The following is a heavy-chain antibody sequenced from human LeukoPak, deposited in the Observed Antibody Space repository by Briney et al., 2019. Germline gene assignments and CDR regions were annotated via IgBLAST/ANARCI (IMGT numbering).Heavy chain of an antibody. CDR3: ARSTIDSYDFWSGYLAY. CDR2: ISSSSTYI. CDR1: GFTFSSYS. J-gene: IGHJ4*02. D-gene: IGHD3-3*01. Sequence: GGSLRLSCAASGFTFSSYSTNWVRQAPGKGLEWVSSISSSSTYIYYADSVKGRFTISRDNAKNSLYLQMNSLRAEDTAVYYCARSTIDSYDFWSGYLAYWGQGTLVTVSS. V-gene: IGHV3-21*01.